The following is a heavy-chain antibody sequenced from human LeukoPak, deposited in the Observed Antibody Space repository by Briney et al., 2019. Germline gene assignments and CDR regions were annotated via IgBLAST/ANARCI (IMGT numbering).Heavy chain of an antibody. V-gene: IGHV4-4*07. D-gene: IGHD4-17*01. CDR3: ARDRASYGDYSFDY. CDR2: IYTSGST. Sequence: PSVTLSLTCTVSGGSISSYYWSWIRQPAGKGLEWIGRIYTSGSTNYNPSLKSRVTMSVDTSKNQFSLKLSSVTAADTAVYYCARDRASYGDYSFDYWGQGTLVTVSS. J-gene: IGHJ4*02. CDR1: GGSISSYY.